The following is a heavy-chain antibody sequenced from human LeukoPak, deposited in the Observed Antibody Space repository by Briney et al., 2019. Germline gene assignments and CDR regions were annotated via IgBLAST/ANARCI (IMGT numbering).Heavy chain of an antibody. Sequence: NPSETLPLTFSVSVDPVSRSDSYWDWIRKPPGKGLEWIGTIYYCGRTYYSPSLKSRVAMSVDPPNNQFSLNLRSVTAADTALYYCARRRYYDGSGYLEWGQGTLLSVSS. V-gene: IGHV4-39*01. CDR3: ARRRYYDGSGYLE. CDR1: VDPVSRSDSY. J-gene: IGHJ1*01. CDR2: IYYCGRT. D-gene: IGHD3-22*01.